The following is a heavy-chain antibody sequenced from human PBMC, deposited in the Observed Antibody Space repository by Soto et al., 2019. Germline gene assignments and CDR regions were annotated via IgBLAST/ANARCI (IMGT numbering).Heavy chain of an antibody. CDR3: ARDPSYGDQTGLVHYYYGLDV. V-gene: IGHV3-30-3*01. CDR1: EFTFKNSA. J-gene: IGHJ6*02. CDR2: ISYDGSNE. Sequence: QVQLVESGGGVVHPGRSLRLSCVAFEFTFKNSAMHWVRQAPGKGLEWVAGISYDGSNEYYADSVKGRFTISRDNSKRTLDLQMNSLRPEDTAVYYCARDPSYGDQTGLVHYYYGLDVWGQGTTVTVSS. D-gene: IGHD4-17*01.